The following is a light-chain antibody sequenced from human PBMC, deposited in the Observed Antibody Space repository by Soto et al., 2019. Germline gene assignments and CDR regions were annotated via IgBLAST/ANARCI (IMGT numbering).Light chain of an antibody. CDR1: QDVGTNY. CDR2: GAS. V-gene: IGKV3-20*01. CDR3: QQYINSPYMYI. J-gene: IGKJ2*01. Sequence: EIVLTQSPGTLSLSPGEGATLSCRSSQDVGTNYLAWYQQKPGQAPRLLIFGASSRASGVPARFSGSGSGTNFTLTISRLLHEDYSVYYCQQYINSPYMYIFGQGTKLEIK.